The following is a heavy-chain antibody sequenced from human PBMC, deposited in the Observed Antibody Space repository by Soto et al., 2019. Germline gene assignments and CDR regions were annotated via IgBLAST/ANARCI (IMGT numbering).Heavy chain of an antibody. CDR3: VRDRSSGWHYWFDP. J-gene: IGHJ5*02. D-gene: IGHD6-19*01. CDR2: IRAYNGNT. V-gene: IGHV1-18*04. CDR1: GYTFTSYG. Sequence: SVKVSCKASGYTFTSYGISWVRQAPGQGLEWMGCIRAYNGNTNYAQKLQGRVTMTTDKSTNTADTELGTLNTDDQSVYCCVRDRSSGWHYWFDPWGQGTLVTVSS.